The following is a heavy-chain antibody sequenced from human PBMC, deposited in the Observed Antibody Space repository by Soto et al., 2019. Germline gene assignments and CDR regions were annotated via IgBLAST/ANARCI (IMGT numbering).Heavy chain of an antibody. Sequence: PGGSLRLSCAASGFTFSSYAMSWVRQAPGKGLEWVSAISGSGGSTYYADSVKGRFTISRDNSKNTLYLQMNSLRAEDTAVYYCAILRADYYYGSGSYDYWGQGTLVTVSS. CDR2: ISGSGGST. CDR3: AILRADYYYGSGSYDY. CDR1: GFTFSSYA. D-gene: IGHD3-10*01. J-gene: IGHJ4*02. V-gene: IGHV3-23*01.